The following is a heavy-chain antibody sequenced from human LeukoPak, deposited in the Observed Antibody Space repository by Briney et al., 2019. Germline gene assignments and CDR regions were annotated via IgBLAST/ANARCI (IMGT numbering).Heavy chain of an antibody. V-gene: IGHV3-23*01. CDR3: AKDHRSSWYVYYFDY. J-gene: IGHJ4*02. D-gene: IGHD6-13*01. CDR2: ISGSGGYT. Sequence: PGGSLRLSCAASGFTFSSYAMGWVRQAPGKGLEWVSAISGSGGYTYYADSVKGRFTISRDNSKNTLYLQMNSLRAEDTAVYYCAKDHRSSWYVYYFDYWGQGTLVTVSS. CDR1: GFTFSSYA.